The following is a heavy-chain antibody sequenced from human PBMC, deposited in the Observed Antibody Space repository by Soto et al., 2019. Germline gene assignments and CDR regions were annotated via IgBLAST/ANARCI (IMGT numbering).Heavy chain of an antibody. CDR3: VRGLRWRHLDF. CDR2: INPSSGDT. CDR1: GYTFINFF. J-gene: IGHJ4*02. V-gene: IGHV1-2*02. D-gene: IGHD2-21*02. Sequence: ASVKVSCKASGYTFINFFIQWVRQAPGQGLEWMGWINPSSGDTQYVEKFQDRVTMTRDASISTAHMELRRLTTDDTAVYYCVRGLRWRHLDFWGQGTTVTVSS.